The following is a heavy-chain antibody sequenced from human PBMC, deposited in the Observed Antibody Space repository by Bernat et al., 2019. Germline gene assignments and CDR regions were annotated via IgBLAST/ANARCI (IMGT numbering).Heavy chain of an antibody. CDR2: IYYSGST. J-gene: IGHJ1*01. CDR3: ASGDTAMAGEYFQH. Sequence: QVQLQESGPGLVKPSETLSLTCTVSGGSISSYYWSWIRQPPGKGLEWIGYIYYSGSTYYNPSLKSRVTISVDTSKNQFSLKLSSVTAADTAVYYCASGDTAMAGEYFQHWGQGTLVTVSS. CDR1: GGSISSYY. D-gene: IGHD5-18*01. V-gene: IGHV4-59*06.